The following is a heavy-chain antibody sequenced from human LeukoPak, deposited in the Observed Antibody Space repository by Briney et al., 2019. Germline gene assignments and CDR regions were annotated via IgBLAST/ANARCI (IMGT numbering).Heavy chain of an antibody. CDR2: IYTSGST. V-gene: IGHV4-4*08. CDR3: ARSIAAAGTPNYYYYYGMDV. CDR1: GGSISSYY. Sequence: SETLSLTCTVSGGSISSYYWSWIRQPPGKGLEWIGYIYTSGSTNYNPSLKSRVTMSVDTSKNQFSLKLSSVTAADTAVYYCARSIAAAGTPNYYYYYGMDVWGQGTTVTVSS. J-gene: IGHJ6*02. D-gene: IGHD6-13*01.